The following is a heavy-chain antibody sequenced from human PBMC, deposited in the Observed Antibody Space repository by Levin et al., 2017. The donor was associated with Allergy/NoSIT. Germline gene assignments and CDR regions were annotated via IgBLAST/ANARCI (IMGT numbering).Heavy chain of an antibody. Sequence: LSLTCAASGFTFDDYAMHWVRQAPGKGLEWVSGISWNSGSIDYADSVKGRFTISRDNAKNSLYLQMNSLRAEDTALYYCAKGRDYCSGGSCLNWFDPWGQGTLVTVSS. CDR2: ISWNSGSI. CDR1: GFTFDDYA. CDR3: AKGRDYCSGGSCLNWFDP. J-gene: IGHJ5*02. V-gene: IGHV3-9*01. D-gene: IGHD2-15*01.